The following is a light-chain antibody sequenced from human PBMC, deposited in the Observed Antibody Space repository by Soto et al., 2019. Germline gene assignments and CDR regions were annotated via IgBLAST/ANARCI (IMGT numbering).Light chain of an antibody. J-gene: IGLJ1*01. CDR3: CSYAGSYTLYV. Sequence: QSVLTQPRSVSGSPGQSVTISCTGTSSDVGGYNYVSWFQQHPDKAPKLIIYDVNKRPSGVPDRFSGSKSGNTASRTISGLQSEDEADYYCCSYAGSYTLYVFGSGTQLTVL. CDR1: SSDVGGYNY. CDR2: DVN. V-gene: IGLV2-11*01.